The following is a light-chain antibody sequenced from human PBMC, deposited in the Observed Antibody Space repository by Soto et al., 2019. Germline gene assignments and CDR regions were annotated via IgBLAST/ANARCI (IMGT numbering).Light chain of an antibody. CDR3: QQYGSSPRT. J-gene: IGKJ1*01. V-gene: IGKV3-20*01. CDR2: GAS. CDR1: QSITNY. Sequence: EIVLTQSPATLSLSPGERATLSCMASQSITNYVGWYQQKPGQAPRLIIYGASSRATGIPDRFSGSGSGTDCTLTISSLQSEDFAVYYCQQYGSSPRTFGQGTKVDIK.